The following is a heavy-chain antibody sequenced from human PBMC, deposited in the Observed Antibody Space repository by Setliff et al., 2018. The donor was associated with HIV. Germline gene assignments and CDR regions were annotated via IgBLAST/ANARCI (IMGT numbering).Heavy chain of an antibody. CDR1: GASMRGHY. J-gene: IGHJ6*03. D-gene: IGHD3-10*01. V-gene: IGHV4-59*11. Sequence: PSETLSLTCTVSGASMRGHYWNWIRQPPGKTLEWIGYIYDSGSTNYNPSLESRVTMSLDTSKNHFSLKLTSVTAADSAVYYCARDRVVRGVITTYYYMDVWGKGTTVTVS. CDR3: ARDRVVRGVITTYYYMDV. CDR2: IYDSGST.